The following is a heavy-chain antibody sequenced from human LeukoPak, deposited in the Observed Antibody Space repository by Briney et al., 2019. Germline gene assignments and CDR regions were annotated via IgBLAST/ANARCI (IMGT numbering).Heavy chain of an antibody. V-gene: IGHV5-51*01. Sequence: GESLNFSCKASGYICSNYWIAWVRQMPGEGLEWMGIVYPGDSDTRYSPSFEGQVTISVDKSISTAYLQWSSLEASDTAMYYCARRGYCSGGISFSNDFDFWGQGAMVTVSS. CDR1: GYICSNYW. D-gene: IGHD2-15*01. CDR3: ARRGYCSGGISFSNDFDF. CDR2: VYPGDSDT. J-gene: IGHJ3*01.